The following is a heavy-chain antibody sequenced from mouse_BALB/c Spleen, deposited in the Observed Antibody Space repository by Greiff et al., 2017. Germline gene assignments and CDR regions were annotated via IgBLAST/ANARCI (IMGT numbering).Heavy chain of an antibody. Sequence: DVKLVESGGGLVKPGGSLKLSCAASGFTFSSYSMSWVRQTPEKRLEWVATISSGGSYTYYPDSVKGRFPISRDNAKNTLYLQMGSLRSEDTPIYYCARGGKSYFDYWGQGTTLTVSS. CDR1: GFTFSSYS. V-gene: IGHV5-9-3*01. CDR3: ARGGKSYFDY. CDR2: ISSGGSYT. D-gene: IGHD1-1*02. J-gene: IGHJ2*01.